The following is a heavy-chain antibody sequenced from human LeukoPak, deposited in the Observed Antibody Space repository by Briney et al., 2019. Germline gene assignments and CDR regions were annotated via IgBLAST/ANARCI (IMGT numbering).Heavy chain of an antibody. V-gene: IGHV3-23*01. Sequence: PGGSLRLSCAASGFTFSSYAMSWVRQAPGKGLEWVSAISGSGGSPYYADSVKGRFTISRDNSKNTLYLQMNSLRAEDTAVYYCAKEGDMYGDYVVGGYYWGQGTLVTVSS. CDR2: ISGSGGSP. D-gene: IGHD4-17*01. CDR3: AKEGDMYGDYVVGGYY. CDR1: GFTFSSYA. J-gene: IGHJ4*02.